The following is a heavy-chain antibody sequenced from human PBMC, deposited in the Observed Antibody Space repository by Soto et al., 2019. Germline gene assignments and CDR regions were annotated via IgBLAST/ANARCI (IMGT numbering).Heavy chain of an antibody. CDR1: GFTFSSYG. D-gene: IGHD6-13*01. CDR2: ISYDGSNK. CDR3: ATPPASSGWYRLEKRWAPHFNY. Sequence: HPGGSLRLSCAASGFTFSSYGMHWVRQAPGKGLEWVAVISYDGSNKYYADSVKGRFTISRDNSKNTLYLQMNSLRAEDTAVDYCATPPASSGWYRLEKRWAPHFNYWGQGTLVTVSS. J-gene: IGHJ4*02. V-gene: IGHV3-30*03.